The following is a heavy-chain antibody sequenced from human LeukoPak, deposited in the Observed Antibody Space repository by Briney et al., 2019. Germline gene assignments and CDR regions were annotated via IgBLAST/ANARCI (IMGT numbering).Heavy chain of an antibody. D-gene: IGHD3-10*01. Sequence: GGSLRLSCAASGFTFSSYGMHWVRQAPGKGLEWVAVISYDGSNKYYADSVKGRFTISRDNSKNTLYLQMNSLRAEDTAVYYCARMRGMVRGVNLLDHWGQGTLVTVSS. CDR2: ISYDGSNK. CDR1: GFTFSSYG. V-gene: IGHV3-30*03. J-gene: IGHJ4*02. CDR3: ARMRGMVRGVNLLDH.